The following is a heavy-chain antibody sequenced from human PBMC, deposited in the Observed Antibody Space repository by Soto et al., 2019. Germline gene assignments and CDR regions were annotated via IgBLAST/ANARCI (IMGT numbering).Heavy chain of an antibody. CDR3: TSEKGWRQSPLDS. CDR2: IKSKSSGGTT. J-gene: IGHJ5*01. Sequence: LVESGGGLVKPGGSIRLSCAASGFIFRNAWMSWVRQAPGKGLEWVGRIKSKSSGGTTDYAAPVEGRVTITRDDSKSCLYLQMTSLTVEDTAVYFCTSEKGWRQSPLDSWGQGALVTVSS. V-gene: IGHV3-15*01. D-gene: IGHD4-4*01. CDR1: GFIFRNAW.